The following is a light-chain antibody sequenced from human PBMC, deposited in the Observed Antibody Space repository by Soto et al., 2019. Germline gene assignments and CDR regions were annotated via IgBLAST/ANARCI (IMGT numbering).Light chain of an antibody. CDR1: QSVSSSY. CDR2: GAS. V-gene: IGKV3-20*01. CDR3: QQYGSSPPIT. Sequence: EIVLPQSPGTLSLSPGERATLSGRARQSVSSSYLAWYQQKPGQAPRLLIYGASSRATGIPDRFSGSGSGTDFTLTISRLEPEDFAVYYCQQYGSSPPITFGQGTRLEIK. J-gene: IGKJ5*01.